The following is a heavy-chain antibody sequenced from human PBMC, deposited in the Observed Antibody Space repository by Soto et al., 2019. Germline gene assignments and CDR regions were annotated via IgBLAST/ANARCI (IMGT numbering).Heavy chain of an antibody. D-gene: IGHD6-13*01. CDR2: INAGNGNT. Sequence: ASVKVSCKASGYTFTSYAMHWVRQAPGQRLEWMGWINAGNGNTKYSQKFQGRVTITRDTSASTAYMELSSLRSEDTAVYFCARSRGRLRYIAAAGQIFDYWGQGTLVTVSS. J-gene: IGHJ4*02. CDR1: GYTFTSYA. V-gene: IGHV1-3*01. CDR3: ARSRGRLRYIAAAGQIFDY.